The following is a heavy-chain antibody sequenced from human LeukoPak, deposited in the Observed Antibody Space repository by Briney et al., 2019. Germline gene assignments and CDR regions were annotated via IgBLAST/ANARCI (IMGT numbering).Heavy chain of an antibody. CDR2: INHSGSA. CDR3: ARGYGRVASVRGTILTGAIYFDF. V-gene: IGHV4-34*01. CDR1: GGSFSGYF. D-gene: IGHD3-10*01. J-gene: IGHJ4*02. Sequence: SETLSLTCAVSGGSFSGYFCSWIRQSPGRGLEWIGDINHSGSAGYNPSLESRVTISVDTTEKRFSLILRSVTAADTAVYYCARGYGRVASVRGTILTGAIYFDFWGQGSLVTVSS.